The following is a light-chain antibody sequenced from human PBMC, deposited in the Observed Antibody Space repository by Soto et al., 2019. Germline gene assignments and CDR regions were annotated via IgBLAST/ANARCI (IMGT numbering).Light chain of an antibody. Sequence: EFVLTQSPGTLSLSPGERATLSCRASQTVRNNYLAWYQQKPGQAPRLLIYGASSRATGIPDRFSGSGSGTDFTLTISRLEPEDFAVYYCQQYGSSPQGFGGGTKVDIK. V-gene: IGKV3-20*01. CDR1: QTVRNNY. CDR3: QQYGSSPQG. CDR2: GAS. J-gene: IGKJ4*01.